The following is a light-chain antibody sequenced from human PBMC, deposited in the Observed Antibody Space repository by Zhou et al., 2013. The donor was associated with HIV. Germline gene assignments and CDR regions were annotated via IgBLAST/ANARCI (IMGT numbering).Light chain of an antibody. V-gene: IGKV1-8*01. Sequence: AIRLTQSPSSLSASTGDRVTITCRASQGISTYLAWYQQKPGKAPRFLIYGASSLQSGIPSRFSGSGSGTDFTLTISCLQSEDFATYFCQQYYSYPWTFGQGTKVGNQT. CDR2: GAS. CDR3: QQYYSYPWT. CDR1: QGISTY. J-gene: IGKJ1*01.